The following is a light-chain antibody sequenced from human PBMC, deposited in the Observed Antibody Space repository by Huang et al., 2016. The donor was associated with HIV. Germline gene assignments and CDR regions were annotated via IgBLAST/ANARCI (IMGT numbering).Light chain of an antibody. CDR2: DAS. V-gene: IGKV3-11*01. CDR1: QSVSSY. J-gene: IGKJ5*01. Sequence: EIVLTQSPATLSLSPGERATLSCRASQSVSSYLAWYQQKPGQAPRLLIYDASNRATGIPARLSGSGSGTDFTLPISGLESEDFAVYYCQQRSNWPTFGQGTRLEIK. CDR3: QQRSNWPT.